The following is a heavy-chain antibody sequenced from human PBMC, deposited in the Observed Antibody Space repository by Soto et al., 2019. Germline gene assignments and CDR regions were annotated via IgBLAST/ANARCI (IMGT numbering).Heavy chain of an antibody. J-gene: IGHJ4*02. D-gene: IGHD5-12*01. CDR3: TTLAERWLQLRGY. V-gene: IGHV3-15*01. CDR1: GFTFSNAW. Sequence: EVQLVESGGGLVKPGGSLRLSCAASGFTFSNAWMSWVRQAPGKGLEWVGRIKSKTDGGTTDYAAPVKGRFTISRDDSKNTLYLQMNSLKTEDTAVYYCTTLAERWLQLRGYWGQGTLVTVSS. CDR2: IKSKTDGGTT.